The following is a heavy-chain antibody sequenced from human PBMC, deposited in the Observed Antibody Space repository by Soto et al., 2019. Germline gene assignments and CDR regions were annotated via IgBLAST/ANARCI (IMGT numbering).Heavy chain of an antibody. V-gene: IGHV3-30*18. CDR3: AKGSPDRSWLD. D-gene: IGHD6-13*01. CDR2: RSEDGIKR. CDR1: GFTFSDYA. J-gene: IGHJ4*02. Sequence: QVQLVESGGGAVLAGMSLRLSGAGSGFTFSDYAMYWVRQAPGKGLEWVAVRSEDGIKRYFADSVTGRFTITRDNSKNALYLQMNSLRREETAVYYCAKGSPDRSWLDWGQGALVA.